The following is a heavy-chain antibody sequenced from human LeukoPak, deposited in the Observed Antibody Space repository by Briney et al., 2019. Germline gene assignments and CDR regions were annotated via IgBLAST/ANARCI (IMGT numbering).Heavy chain of an antibody. Sequence: SETLSLTCAVSGGSFSGYYWSWIRQPPGKGLEWIGEINHSGSTNYNPSLKSRVTISVDTSKNQFSLKLSSVTAADTAVYYCARGEGIAAAGRVSRPYYYYGMDVWGQGTTVTVSS. V-gene: IGHV4-34*01. CDR2: INHSGST. J-gene: IGHJ6*02. D-gene: IGHD6-13*01. CDR3: ARGEGIAAAGRVSRPYYYYGMDV. CDR1: GGSFSGYY.